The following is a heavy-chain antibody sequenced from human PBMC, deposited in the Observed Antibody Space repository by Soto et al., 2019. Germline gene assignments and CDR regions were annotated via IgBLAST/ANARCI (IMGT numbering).Heavy chain of an antibody. D-gene: IGHD2-2*01. J-gene: IGHJ4*02. Sequence: GESLKISCKGSGYSFSNYWIAWVRQMPGKGLEWMGIIFPADSDTKYSPSFQGQVTISADKSISTAYLQWSSLKASDTAMYYCASSVVVPSKMKYFDYWGQGPLGTVSS. CDR2: IFPADSDT. CDR1: GYSFSNYW. V-gene: IGHV5-51*01. CDR3: ASSVVVPSKMKYFDY.